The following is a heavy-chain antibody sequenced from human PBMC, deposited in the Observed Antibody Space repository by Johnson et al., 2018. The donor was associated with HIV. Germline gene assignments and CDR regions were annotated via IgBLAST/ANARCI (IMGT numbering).Heavy chain of an antibody. CDR2: IRYDGSNK. J-gene: IGHJ3*02. V-gene: IGHV3-30*02. CDR1: GFTFSSYG. D-gene: IGHD3-3*01. Sequence: QVQLVESGGGVVQPGGSLRLSCAASGFTFSSYGMHWVRQAPGKGLEWVAIIRYDGSNKYYADSVKGGFTISRDSAKNSLYLQMNSLRAEDTALYYCARDGAGYNFWSDYRSDVFDIWGQGTVVTVSS. CDR3: ARDGAGYNFWSDYRSDVFDI.